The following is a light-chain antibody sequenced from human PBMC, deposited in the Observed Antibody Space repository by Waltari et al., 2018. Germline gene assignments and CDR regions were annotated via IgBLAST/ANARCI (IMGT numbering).Light chain of an antibody. J-gene: IGLJ2*01. CDR3: SSYTSVNTR. V-gene: IGLV2-14*03. CDR2: DVA. Sequence: QSALTQPASMSGSPGQSITISCTGTSSDVDGFNFVSWYQQYPGKAPKLIIYDVANRPSGFSHRFSGSMSGNTASLTISGLQAEDEADYYCSSYTSVNTRFGGGTKLTVL. CDR1: SSDVDGFNF.